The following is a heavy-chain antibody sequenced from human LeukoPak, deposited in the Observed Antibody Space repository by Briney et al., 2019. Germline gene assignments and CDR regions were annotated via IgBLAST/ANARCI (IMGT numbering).Heavy chain of an antibody. Sequence: PSETLSLTCTVSGGSISTSRYYWGWIRQPPGKGLERIGSIYYSGSTYYNSSLKSRVTISVDTSKNQFSLKLSSLTAADTAVYYCARAAYCGGDCYLFDYWGQGTLVTVFS. CDR2: IYYSGST. V-gene: IGHV4-39*01. CDR3: ARAAYCGGDCYLFDY. CDR1: GGSISTSRYY. J-gene: IGHJ4*02. D-gene: IGHD2-21*02.